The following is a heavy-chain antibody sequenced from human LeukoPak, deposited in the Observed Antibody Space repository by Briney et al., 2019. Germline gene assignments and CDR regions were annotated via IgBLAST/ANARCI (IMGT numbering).Heavy chain of an antibody. CDR1: GYSISSGYY. J-gene: IGHJ4*02. CDR2: IYHSGST. CDR3: ARIQLGNRGDYFDY. D-gene: IGHD1-1*01. Sequence: PSETLSLTCAVSGYSISSGYYWGWIRQPPGKGLEWIGSIYHSGSTYYNPSLKSRVTISVDTPKNQFSLKLSSVTAADTAVYYCARIQLGNRGDYFDYWGQGTLVTVSS. V-gene: IGHV4-38-2*01.